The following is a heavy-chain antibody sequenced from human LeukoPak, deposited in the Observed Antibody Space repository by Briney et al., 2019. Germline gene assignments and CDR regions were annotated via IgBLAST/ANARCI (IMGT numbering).Heavy chain of an antibody. Sequence: GGSLRLSCAASGFTFSSFAMHWVRQAPGRGLEWVSGINWNGGSTGYADSVKGRFTISRDNAKNSLYLQMNSLRAEDTALYYCARTPLLWSGELGTSLGAFDIWGQGTMVTVSS. CDR1: GFTFSSFA. CDR3: ARTPLLWSGELGTSLGAFDI. V-gene: IGHV3-20*04. J-gene: IGHJ3*02. CDR2: INWNGGST. D-gene: IGHD3-10*01.